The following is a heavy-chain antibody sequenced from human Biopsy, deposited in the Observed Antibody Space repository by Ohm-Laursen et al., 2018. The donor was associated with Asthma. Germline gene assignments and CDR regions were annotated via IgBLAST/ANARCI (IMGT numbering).Heavy chain of an antibody. CDR3: DRVKDGYNFDY. J-gene: IGHJ4*02. D-gene: IGHD5-24*01. CDR1: GGSINSGGYS. CDR2: IYHSGST. V-gene: IGHV4-30-2*01. Sequence: SQTLSLTCAVSGGSINSGGYSWSWIRQPPGKGLEWIGYIYHSGSTYYNPSLKSRVTISVDRSKNQFSLKLSSVTAADTAVYYCDRVKDGYNFDYWGQGTLATVSS.